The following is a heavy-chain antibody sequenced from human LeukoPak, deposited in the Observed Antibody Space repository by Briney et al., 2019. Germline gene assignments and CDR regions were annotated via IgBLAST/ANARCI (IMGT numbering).Heavy chain of an antibody. J-gene: IGHJ5*02. CDR3: ARDREYCSSTSCFNWFDP. V-gene: IGHV1-69*13. CDR1: GGTFSSYA. Sequence: SVKVSCKASGGTFSSYAISWVRQAPGQGLEWMGGIIPIFGTANYAQKFQGRVTITADESTSTAYMELSSLRSEDTAVYYCARDREYCSSTSCFNWFDPWGQGTLVTVSS. CDR2: IIPIFGTA. D-gene: IGHD2-2*01.